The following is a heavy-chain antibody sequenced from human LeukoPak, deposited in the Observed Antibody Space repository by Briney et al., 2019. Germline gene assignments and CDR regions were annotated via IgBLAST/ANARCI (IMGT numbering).Heavy chain of an antibody. J-gene: IGHJ4*02. CDR1: GFTFNIYW. CDR3: ARDQADVGGTLFDY. Sequence: PGGSLRLSCAASGFTFNIYWMHWVRQAPGKGLEWVAHIKHDGSETYYVDSVEGRFTISRDNAKNSLFLQMNSLRGEDTAVYYCARDQADVGGTLFDYWGQGTLVTVSS. V-gene: IGHV3-7*01. D-gene: IGHD1-26*01. CDR2: IKHDGSET.